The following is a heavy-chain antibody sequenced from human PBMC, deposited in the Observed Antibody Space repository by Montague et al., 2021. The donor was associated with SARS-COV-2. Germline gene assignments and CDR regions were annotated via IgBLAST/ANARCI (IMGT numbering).Heavy chain of an antibody. Sequence: SLRLSCAASGFTFSSFAMIWVRQAPGKGLEWLSYISRSGTPDYADSVKGRFTVSSDNAKNSLYLQMDSLSDEDKTVYYCATRAQSRVWYERHGPFDYWGQGTLVTVSS. V-gene: IGHV3-48*03. J-gene: IGHJ4*02. CDR2: ISRSGTP. CDR1: GFTFSSFA. CDR3: ATRAQSRVWYERHGPFDY. D-gene: IGHD6-13*01.